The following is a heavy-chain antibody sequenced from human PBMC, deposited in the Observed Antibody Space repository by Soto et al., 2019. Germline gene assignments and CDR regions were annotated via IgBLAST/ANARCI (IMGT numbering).Heavy chain of an antibody. D-gene: IGHD6-19*01. J-gene: IGHJ3*01. CDR3: AKGGGDYSSGWYGAFDL. CDR1: GFTFNSYA. CDR2: ISGSGGST. V-gene: IGHV3-23*01. Sequence: EVQLLESGGGLVQPGGSLRLSCAASGFTFNSYAMSWVRQAPGKGLEWVSAISGSGGSTYYADSVKGRFTISRDNSKNPVYLQRNSLGAGDTALYYWAKGGGDYSSGWYGAFDLWGQGTMVTVSS.